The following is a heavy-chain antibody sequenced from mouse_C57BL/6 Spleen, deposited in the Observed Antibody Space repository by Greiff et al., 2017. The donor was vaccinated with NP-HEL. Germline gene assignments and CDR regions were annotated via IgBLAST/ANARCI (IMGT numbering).Heavy chain of an antibody. CDR3: ARGDYEAWFAY. V-gene: IGHV5-17*01. D-gene: IGHD2-4*01. CDR1: GFTFSDYG. CDR2: ISSGSSTI. J-gene: IGHJ3*01. Sequence: EVQGVESGGGLVKPGGSLKLSCAASGFTFSDYGMHWVRQAPEKGLEWVAYISSGSSTIYYADTVKGRFTISRDNAKNTLFLQMTSLRSEDTAMYYCARGDYEAWFAYWGQGTLVTVSA.